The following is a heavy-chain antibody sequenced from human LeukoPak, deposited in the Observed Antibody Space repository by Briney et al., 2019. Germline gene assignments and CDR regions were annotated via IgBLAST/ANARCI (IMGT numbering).Heavy chain of an antibody. CDR2: ISSSSYI. CDR3: ARADIVVVVAATRRGDNWFDP. Sequence: GGSLRLSCAASGFTFSSYSMNWVRQAPGKGLEWVSSISSSSYIYYADSVKGRFTISRDNAKNSLYLQMNSLRAEDTAVYYCARADIVVVVAATRRGDNWFDPWGQGTLVTVSS. J-gene: IGHJ5*02. CDR1: GFTFSSYS. V-gene: IGHV3-21*01. D-gene: IGHD2-15*01.